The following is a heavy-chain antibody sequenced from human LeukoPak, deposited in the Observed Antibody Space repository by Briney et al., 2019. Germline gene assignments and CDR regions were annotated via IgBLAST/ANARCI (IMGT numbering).Heavy chain of an antibody. CDR1: GFTFSSYW. J-gene: IGHJ3*02. CDR2: IKQDGSEK. V-gene: IGHV3-7*01. CDR3: ARYGYSSRRYDAFDI. D-gene: IGHD6-13*01. Sequence: GGSLRLSCAASGFTFSSYWMSWVRQAPGKGLEWVANIKQDGSEKYYVDSVKGRFTISRDNAKNSLYLQMNSLRAEDTAVYYCARYGYSSRRYDAFDIWGQGTMVTVSS.